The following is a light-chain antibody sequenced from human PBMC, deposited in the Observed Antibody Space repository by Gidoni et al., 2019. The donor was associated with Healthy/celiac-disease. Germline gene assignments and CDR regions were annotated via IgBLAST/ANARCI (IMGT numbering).Light chain of an antibody. CDR3: QQSYSTPIT. J-gene: IGKJ5*01. V-gene: IGKV1-39*01. CDR2: AAS. CDR1: QSISSY. Sequence: DIQMTQSPSSLSASVGDRVTITCRASQSISSYLNWYQQKPGKAPKLLIYAASSLQSGVPSMFSGSGSGTDFTLTISSLQPEYVATYYCQQSYSTPITFGQGTRLEIK.